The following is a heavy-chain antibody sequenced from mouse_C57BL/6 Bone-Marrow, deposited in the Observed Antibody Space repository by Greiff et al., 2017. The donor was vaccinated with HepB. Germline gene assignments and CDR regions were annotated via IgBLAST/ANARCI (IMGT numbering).Heavy chain of an antibody. CDR3: ARDNYDGRFYAMDY. CDR1: GFTFSDFY. Sequence: EVKLVESGGGLVQSGRSLRLSCATSGFTFSDFYMEWVRQAPGKGLEWIAASRNKANDYTTEYSASVKGRFIVSRDTSQSILYLQMNALRAEDTAIYYCARDNYDGRFYAMDYWGQGTSVTVSS. CDR2: SRNKANDYTT. V-gene: IGHV7-1*01. D-gene: IGHD2-4*01. J-gene: IGHJ4*01.